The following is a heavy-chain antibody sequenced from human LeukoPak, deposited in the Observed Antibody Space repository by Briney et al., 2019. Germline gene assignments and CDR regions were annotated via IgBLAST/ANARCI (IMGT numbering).Heavy chain of an antibody. CDR3: AKDKGGSGSSFDY. D-gene: IGHD3-10*01. CDR2: ISYDGSNK. CDR1: GFTFSSYG. Sequence: PGGSLRLSCAASGFTFSSYGMHWVRQAPGKGLEWVAVISYDGSNKYYADSVKGRFTISRDNSKNTLYLQMNSLRAEDTAVYYCAKDKGGSGSSFDYWGQGTLVTVSS. V-gene: IGHV3-30*18. J-gene: IGHJ4*02.